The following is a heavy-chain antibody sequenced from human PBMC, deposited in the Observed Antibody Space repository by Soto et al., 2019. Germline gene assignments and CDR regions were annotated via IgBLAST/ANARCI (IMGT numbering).Heavy chain of an antibody. CDR2: ISAYNGNT. D-gene: IGHD1-26*01. Sequence: GASVKVSCKASGYTFTNYGISWVRQAPGQGLEWMGWISAYNGNTNYAQMLQGRVTMTTDTSTSTAYMELRSLRSDDTAVYYCARDRWELPWGRGSVPEDAFDIWCQGTMVTVSS. J-gene: IGHJ3*02. CDR1: GYTFTNYG. CDR3: ARDRWELPWGRGSVPEDAFDI. V-gene: IGHV1-18*01.